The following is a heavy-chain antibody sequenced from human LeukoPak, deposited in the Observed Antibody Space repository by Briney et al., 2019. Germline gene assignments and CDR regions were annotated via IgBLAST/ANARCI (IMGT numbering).Heavy chain of an antibody. CDR1: GFTVSSNY. CDR3: ARGGGSSS. D-gene: IGHD6-6*01. J-gene: IGHJ5*02. Sequence: GGSLRLSCAASGFTVSSNYMSWVRQAPGKGLEWVANIKPDGSATNYVDSVKGRFTISRDNAKNSLDLQVNSLRAEDTAVYYCARGGGSSSWGQGTLVTVSS. V-gene: IGHV3-7*01. CDR2: IKPDGSAT.